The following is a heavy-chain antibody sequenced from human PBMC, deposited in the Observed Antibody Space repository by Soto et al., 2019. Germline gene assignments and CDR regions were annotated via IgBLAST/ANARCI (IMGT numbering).Heavy chain of an antibody. CDR2: IYYSGST. CDR1: GGYLSSGVFY. Sequence: TLSPTCPFSGGYLSSGVFYWGWVRQPPGKGLEWIGYIYYSGSTYYNPSLKSRVTISVDTSKNQFSLKLSSVTAADTAVYYCARVPAYCGGDCYSSLFDYWGQGTLVTVSS. V-gene: IGHV4-31*03. J-gene: IGHJ4*02. CDR3: ARVPAYCGGDCYSSLFDY. D-gene: IGHD2-21*01.